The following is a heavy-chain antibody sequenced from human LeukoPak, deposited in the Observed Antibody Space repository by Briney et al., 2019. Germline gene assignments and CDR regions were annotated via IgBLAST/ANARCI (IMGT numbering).Heavy chain of an antibody. CDR3: ARDPQDYYGMDV. J-gene: IGHJ6*04. CDR1: GFTFSSYS. V-gene: IGHV3-21*01. CDR2: ISSNSSYI. Sequence: GGSLRLSCAAYGFTFSSYSMNSVRQAPGKGLEWLSSISSNSSYIYYADSVKGRFTISRDNAKNSLYLQMKSLRAEDTAVYYCARDPQDYYGMDVWGKGTTVTVSS.